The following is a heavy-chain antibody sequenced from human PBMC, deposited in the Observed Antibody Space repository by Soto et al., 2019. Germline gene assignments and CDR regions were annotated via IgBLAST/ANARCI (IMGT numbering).Heavy chain of an antibody. D-gene: IGHD6-25*01. J-gene: IGHJ6*02. V-gene: IGHV1-3*05. CDR2: INAGNGNT. CDR1: GDTFTNYA. Sequence: QVQLVQSGAEEKKPGASVKVSCKASGDTFTNYAMHWVRQAHGHRLEWMGWINAGNGNTKYSQKFQGRVTITRATSASTAYMELSSLRSEDTAVYYCARAAIASDAVYCMDVWGQGTTVTVSS. CDR3: ARAAIASDAVYCMDV.